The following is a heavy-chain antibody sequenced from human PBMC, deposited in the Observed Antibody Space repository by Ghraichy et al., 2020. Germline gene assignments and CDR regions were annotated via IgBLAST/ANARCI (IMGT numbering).Heavy chain of an antibody. Sequence: GESLNISCEGSGFPFNTYWIAWVRQVPGKGLDWMGIIYSGDSDTIYGPSFQGQVTMSVDKSIRTAFLQWSSLRASDTAIYYCATGARRGTLDFWGQGTLVTVSS. CDR2: IYSGDSDT. CDR3: ATGARRGTLDF. CDR1: GFPFNTYW. D-gene: IGHD3-10*01. J-gene: IGHJ3*01. V-gene: IGHV5-51*01.